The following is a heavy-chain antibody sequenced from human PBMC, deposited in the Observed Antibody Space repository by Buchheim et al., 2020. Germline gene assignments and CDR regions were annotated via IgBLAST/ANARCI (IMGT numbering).Heavy chain of an antibody. V-gene: IGHV4-31*03. CDR2: MYNSRST. J-gene: IGHJ4*02. CDR1: GDSMERGGFY. CDR3: ARGTPRYYFDF. D-gene: IGHD3-10*01. Sequence: QVQLQESGPGLVKPSQTLSLTCTVSGDSMERGGFYWNWIRQHPGMGLEFIGYMYNSRSTYFNPSLRSRVTISADTSKNQFSLKLSSVTAADTAVYFCARGTPRYYFDFWGQGTL.